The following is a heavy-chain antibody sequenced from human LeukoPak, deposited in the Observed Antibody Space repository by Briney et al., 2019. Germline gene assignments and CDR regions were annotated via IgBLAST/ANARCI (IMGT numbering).Heavy chain of an antibody. CDR3: AKKANGLYFDF. V-gene: IGHV3-43D*03. J-gene: IGHJ4*02. D-gene: IGHD1-1*01. Sequence: GGSLRLSCAASGFTFDDYAMDWVRQAPGKGLEWVSLISWDGSTTSYADSVKGRFTISRDNSKDSLYLQMSSLRAEDTALYYSAKKANGLYFDFWGQGTLVTVSS. CDR2: ISWDGSTT. CDR1: GFTFDDYA.